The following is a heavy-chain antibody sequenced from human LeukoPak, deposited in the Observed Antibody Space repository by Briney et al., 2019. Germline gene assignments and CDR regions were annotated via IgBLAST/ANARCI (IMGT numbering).Heavy chain of an antibody. D-gene: IGHD3-10*01. CDR3: ARSTSGSFDY. J-gene: IGHJ4*02. Sequence: GESLKISCKASGYSFTDYWIGWVRQMPGKGLEWMAIIYPADSAARYTYSPSFQGQVTISADKSISTAYLPWSSLKASDTAMYYCARSTSGSFDYWGQGTPVTVSS. CDR1: GYSFTDYW. V-gene: IGHV5-51*01. CDR2: IYPADSAA.